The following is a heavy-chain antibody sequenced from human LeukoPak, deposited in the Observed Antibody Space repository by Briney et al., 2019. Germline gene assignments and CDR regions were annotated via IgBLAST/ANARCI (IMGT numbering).Heavy chain of an antibody. D-gene: IGHD6-19*01. V-gene: IGHV3-30*02. CDR1: GFTFSSYG. J-gene: IGHJ5*02. CDR3: ARVAVSGPTGWFDP. CDR2: IRYDGSNE. Sequence: GGSLRLSCAASGFTFSSYGMHWVRQAPGKGLEWVTFIRYDGSNEYYADSVKGRFTTSRDNTDNVVYLQMNSLRAEDTAVYYCARVAVSGPTGWFDPWGQGTLVTVSS.